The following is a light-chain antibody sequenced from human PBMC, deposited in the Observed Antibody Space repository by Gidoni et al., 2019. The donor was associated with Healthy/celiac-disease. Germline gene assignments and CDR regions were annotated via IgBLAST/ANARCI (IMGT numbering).Light chain of an antibody. V-gene: IGKV3-11*01. Sequence: EIVLTQSPATLSLSPGERATLSCRASQSVSSYLAWYQQKPGQAPRLLIYDASNRATGIPARFSGSGSGTDFTLTISRLEPEDFAVYYCQQRSNWPLTFGGXTKVEIK. CDR2: DAS. CDR1: QSVSSY. CDR3: QQRSNWPLT. J-gene: IGKJ4*01.